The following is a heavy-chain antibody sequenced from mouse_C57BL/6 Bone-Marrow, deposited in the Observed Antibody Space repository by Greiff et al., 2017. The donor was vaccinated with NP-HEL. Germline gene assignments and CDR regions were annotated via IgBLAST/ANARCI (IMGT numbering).Heavy chain of an antibody. V-gene: IGHV3-6*01. D-gene: IGHD2-4*01. Sequence: EVQLQESGPGLVKPSQSLSLTCSVTGFSITSGYYWNWLRQFPGNKLEWMAYISYDGCNYYNPSLKNRISISRDTSKNHLFLHLNSVTTEDTATAKCEREEDYDGYYFDYWGQGTTLTVSS. J-gene: IGHJ2*01. CDR2: ISYDGCN. CDR3: EREEDYDGYYFDY. CDR1: GFSITSGYY.